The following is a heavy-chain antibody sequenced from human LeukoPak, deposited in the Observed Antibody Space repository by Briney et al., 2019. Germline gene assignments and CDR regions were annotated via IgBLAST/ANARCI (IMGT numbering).Heavy chain of an antibody. Sequence: ASVKVSCKASGYTFTDYYMHWVRQAPGQGLEWVGWINPNSGRTNYAQKFQDRVTTTRDTSNNTSYTDLSSLTSDDTAVYYCAREFRTTTWSYDAFDLWGQGTMVTVSS. D-gene: IGHD1/OR15-1a*01. J-gene: IGHJ3*01. CDR2: INPNSGRT. CDR1: GYTFTDYY. V-gene: IGHV1-2*02. CDR3: AREFRTTTWSYDAFDL.